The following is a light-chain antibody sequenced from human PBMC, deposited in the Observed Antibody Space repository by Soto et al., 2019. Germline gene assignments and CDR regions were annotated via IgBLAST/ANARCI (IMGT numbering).Light chain of an antibody. CDR2: GAS. V-gene: IGKV3-15*01. CDR1: QSVDAN. J-gene: IGKJ1*01. Sequence: EVVMTQSPATLSVSPGERATLSCRASQSVDANLAWYQQKPGQAPRLLIHGASNRATGIPARFSGSGFGTEFILTISSLQSEDFAVYYCQQDNTWLWTFGQGTKVEI. CDR3: QQDNTWLWT.